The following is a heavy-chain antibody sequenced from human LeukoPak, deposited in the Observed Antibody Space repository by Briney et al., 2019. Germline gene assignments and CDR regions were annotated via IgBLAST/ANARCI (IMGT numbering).Heavy chain of an antibody. Sequence: SQTLSLTCTVSGGSISSGDYYWSWIRQPPGKGLEWIGYIYYSGSTYYNPSLKSRVTISVDTSKNQFSLKLSSVTAADTAVYYCVRVPIRERESYFDYWGQGTLVTVSS. J-gene: IGHJ4*02. CDR1: GGSISSGDYY. CDR2: IYYSGST. CDR3: VRVPIRERESYFDY. V-gene: IGHV4-30-4*01. D-gene: IGHD1-1*01.